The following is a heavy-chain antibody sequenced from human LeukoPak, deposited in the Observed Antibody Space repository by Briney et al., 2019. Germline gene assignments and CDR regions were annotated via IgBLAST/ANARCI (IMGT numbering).Heavy chain of an antibody. V-gene: IGHV3-20*04. CDR2: INWNGNTI. CDR1: GFIFDDYD. D-gene: IGHD3-22*01. Sequence: PGGSLRLSCAASGFIFDDYDMNRVRQAPGKGLEWVSHINWNGNTIGYGDSVKGRFTISRDNAKNSLYLQMNSLRAEDTAFYYCARGLMGGYPYFENWGQGTLVTVSS. CDR3: ARGLMGGYPYFEN. J-gene: IGHJ4*02.